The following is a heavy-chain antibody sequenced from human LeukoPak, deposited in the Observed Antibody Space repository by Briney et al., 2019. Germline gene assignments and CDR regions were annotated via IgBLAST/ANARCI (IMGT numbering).Heavy chain of an antibody. J-gene: IGHJ4*02. CDR1: GYRFTTYW. D-gene: IGHD6-19*01. CDR2: IYPSDSDT. V-gene: IGHV5-51*01. CDR3: ARSYSSRTSFDY. Sequence: GEPLKISCQGFGYRFTTYWIGWGRQLPGKGLEGLGIIYPSDSDTRSSPSFQGQVTISVDKSISTAYLQWSSLKASDSGMYYCARSYSSRTSFDYWGQGTLVTVSS.